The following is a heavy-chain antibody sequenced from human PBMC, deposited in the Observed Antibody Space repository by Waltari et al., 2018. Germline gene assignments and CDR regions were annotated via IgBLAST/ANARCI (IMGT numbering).Heavy chain of an antibody. Sequence: QLQLQESGPGLVKPSETLSLTCTVSGGSISSSSYYWGWIRQPPGKGLEWIGSIYYSGGTYDNPSLKMRVTRSVDTSKNQFSLKLRSVTAAGTAVYYWARGYGGWYAIWGQGTLVTVSS. V-gene: IGHV4-39*07. D-gene: IGHD6-19*01. J-gene: IGHJ4*02. CDR2: IYYSGGT. CDR3: ARGYGGWYAI. CDR1: GGSISSSSYY.